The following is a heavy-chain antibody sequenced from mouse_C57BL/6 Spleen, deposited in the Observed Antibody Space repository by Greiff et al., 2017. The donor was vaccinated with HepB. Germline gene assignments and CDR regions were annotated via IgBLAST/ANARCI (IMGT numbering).Heavy chain of an antibody. Sequence: QVQLQQSGAELVKPGASVKISCKASGYAFSSYWMNWVKQRPGKGLEWIGQIYPGDGDTNYNGKFKGKATLTADKSSSTAYMQLSSLTSEDSAVYFCARVDYSNYFDYWGQGTTLTVSS. D-gene: IGHD2-5*01. V-gene: IGHV1-80*01. CDR2: IYPGDGDT. CDR1: GYAFSSYW. CDR3: ARVDYSNYFDY. J-gene: IGHJ2*01.